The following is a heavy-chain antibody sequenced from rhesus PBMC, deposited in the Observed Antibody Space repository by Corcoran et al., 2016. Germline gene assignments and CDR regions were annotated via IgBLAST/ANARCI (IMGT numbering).Heavy chain of an antibody. CDR3: ARDWERQPFDY. CDR1: GYSISSGYG. CDR2: IAYSGST. V-gene: IGHV4-122*02. D-gene: IGHD6-25*01. J-gene: IGHJ4*01. Sequence: QLQLQESGPGLVKPSETLSLTCAVSGYSISSGYGWSWIRQPPGKGLEWIGYIAYSGSTSYTPSLKGQDTISRNTSKNQFSLKLSSVTAADTAVYYCARDWERQPFDYWGQGVLVTVSS.